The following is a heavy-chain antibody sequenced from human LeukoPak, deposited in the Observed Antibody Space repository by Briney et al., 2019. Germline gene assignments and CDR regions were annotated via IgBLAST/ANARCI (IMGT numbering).Heavy chain of an antibody. CDR3: ASTHPIFGVVIMSKPDY. V-gene: IGHV4-4*02. CDR2: IYHSGST. J-gene: IGHJ4*02. Sequence: SETLSLTCAVSGGSISSSNWWSWVRQPPGKGLEWIGEIYHSGSTNYNPSLKSRVTISVDTSKNQFSLKLSSVTAADTAVYYCASTHPIFGVVIMSKPDYWGQGTLVTVSS. CDR1: GGSISSSNW. D-gene: IGHD3-3*01.